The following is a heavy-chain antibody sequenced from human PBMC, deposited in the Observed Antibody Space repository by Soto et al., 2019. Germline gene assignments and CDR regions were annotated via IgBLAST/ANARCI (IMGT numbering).Heavy chain of an antibody. D-gene: IGHD2-2*02. Sequence: ASVKVSCKASGYTFTGYYMHWVRQAPGQGLEWMGWINPNSGGTNYAQKFQGWVTMTRDTSISTAYMELSRLRSDDTAVYYCAGRIGYCSSTSCYIYGMDVWGQGTTVTVSS. CDR3: AGRIGYCSSTSCYIYGMDV. CDR2: INPNSGGT. J-gene: IGHJ6*02. CDR1: GYTFTGYY. V-gene: IGHV1-2*04.